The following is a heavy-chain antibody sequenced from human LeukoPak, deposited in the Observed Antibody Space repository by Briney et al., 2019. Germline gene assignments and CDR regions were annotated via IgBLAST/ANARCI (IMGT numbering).Heavy chain of an antibody. D-gene: IGHD3-9*01. J-gene: IGHJ6*04. CDR2: IIPIFGTA. CDR1: GGTFSSYA. V-gene: IGHV1-69*01. CDR3: ARAYYDILTGPQDYYYYGMDV. Sequence: GSSVKASCKASGGTFSSYAISWVRQAPGQGLEWMGGIIPIFGTANYAQKFQGRVTITADESTSTAYMELSSLRSEDTAVYYCARAYYDILTGPQDYYYYGMDVWGKGTTVTVSS.